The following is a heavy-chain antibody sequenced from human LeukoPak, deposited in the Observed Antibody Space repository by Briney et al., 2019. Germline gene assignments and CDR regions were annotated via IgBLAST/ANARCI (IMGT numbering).Heavy chain of an antibody. CDR3: AKDLWDIVVVPAAVQQY. Sequence: GGSLRLSCAASGFTFSNYGMSWVRQAPGKGLEWVSAISGSGGSTYYADSVKGRFTISRDNSKNTLYLQMNSLRVEDTAVYYCAKDLWDIVVVPAAVQQYWGQGTLVTVFS. V-gene: IGHV3-23*01. CDR1: GFTFSNYG. CDR2: ISGSGGST. J-gene: IGHJ4*02. D-gene: IGHD2-2*01.